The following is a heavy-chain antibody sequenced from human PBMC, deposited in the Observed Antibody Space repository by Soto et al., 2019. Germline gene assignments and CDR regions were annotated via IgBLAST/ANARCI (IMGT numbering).Heavy chain of an antibody. Sequence: QVQLQQSGPGLVKPSQTLSLTCTVSGDSISSGGYCWTWIRQHPGKGLEWIGYIRYSESTYYNPSLKSRVIVSIDTSKNQFSLRLSSVTAADTAVYFCTRGAWGYAFDVWGQGTMVTVSS. D-gene: IGHD3-16*01. CDR2: IRYSEST. J-gene: IGHJ3*01. CDR3: TRGAWGYAFDV. V-gene: IGHV4-31*03. CDR1: GDSISSGGYC.